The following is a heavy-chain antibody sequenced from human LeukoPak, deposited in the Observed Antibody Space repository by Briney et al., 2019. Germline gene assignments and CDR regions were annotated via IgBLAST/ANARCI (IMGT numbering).Heavy chain of an antibody. J-gene: IGHJ4*02. CDR1: GGSIRSYY. V-gene: IGHV4-59*08. D-gene: IGHD3-22*01. CDR3: ARLTSYDSSGYYIDY. CDR2: IYYSGIT. Sequence: SETLSLTCTVSGGSIRSYYWSWIRQPPGKGLEWIGYIYYSGITNYNPSLKSRVTISVDMSRNQFSLKLSSVTAADTAVYYCARLTSYDSSGYYIDYWGQGTLVTVSS.